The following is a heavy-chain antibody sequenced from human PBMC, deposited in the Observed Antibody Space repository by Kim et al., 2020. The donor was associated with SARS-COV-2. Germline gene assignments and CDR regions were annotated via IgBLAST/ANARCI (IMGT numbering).Heavy chain of an antibody. CDR2: ISWNSGSI. Sequence: SLRLSCAASGFTFDDYAMHWVRQAPGKGLEWVSGISWNSGSIGYAESVKGRFTTSRDNAKNYLYLQMNSLRAEDTALDYCAKDPGIAVAGLHYYYCM. V-gene: IGHV3-9*01. D-gene: IGHD6-19*01. CDR3: AKDPGIAVAGLHYYYCM. J-gene: IGHJ6*01. CDR1: GFTFDDYA.